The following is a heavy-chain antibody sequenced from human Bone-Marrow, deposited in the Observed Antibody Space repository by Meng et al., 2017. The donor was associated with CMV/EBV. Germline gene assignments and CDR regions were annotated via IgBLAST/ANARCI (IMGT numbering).Heavy chain of an antibody. CDR3: ARGAAAGRHWFDP. D-gene: IGHD6-13*01. J-gene: IGHJ5*02. V-gene: IGHV1-69*10. CDR1: GGTFSSYA. Sequence: SVKVSCKASGGTFSSYAISWVRQAPGQGLEWMGGIIPILGIANYAQKFQGRVTITADKSTSTAYMELSSLRSEDTAVYYCARGAAAGRHWFDPWGQGNLVTVSS. CDR2: IIPILGIA.